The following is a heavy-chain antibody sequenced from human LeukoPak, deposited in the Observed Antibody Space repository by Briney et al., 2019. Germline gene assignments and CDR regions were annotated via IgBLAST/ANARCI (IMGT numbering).Heavy chain of an antibody. CDR1: GGTFRNYA. J-gene: IGHJ4*02. V-gene: IGHV1-69*13. CDR2: VIPIFGTG. CDR3: ARVRGVVGESDCDH. D-gene: IGHD3-10*01. Sequence: ASVKVSFKAAGGTFRNYAISSLGQAPGQGLEWMGGVIPIFGTGNYAQKFQGRVTITADESTSTAYMELSSLRSEDTAVYYCARVRGVVGESDCDHWGGKTLVSVSS.